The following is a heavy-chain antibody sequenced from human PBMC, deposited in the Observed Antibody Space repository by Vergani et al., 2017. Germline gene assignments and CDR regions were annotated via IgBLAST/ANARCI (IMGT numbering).Heavy chain of an antibody. D-gene: IGHD2-2*01. CDR3: AMSIVVVPAAMFNGWFDP. V-gene: IGHV1-18*01. Sequence: QVQLVQSGAEVKKPGASVKVSCKASGYTFTSYGISWVRQAPGQGLEWMGWISAYNGNTNYAQKLQGRVTMTTDTSTSTAYMELRSLRSDDTAVYYCAMSIVVVPAAMFNGWFDPWGQGTLVTVSS. J-gene: IGHJ5*02. CDR1: GYTFTSYG. CDR2: ISAYNGNT.